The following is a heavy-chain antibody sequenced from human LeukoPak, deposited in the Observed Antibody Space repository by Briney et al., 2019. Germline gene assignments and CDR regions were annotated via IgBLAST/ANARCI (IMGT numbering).Heavy chain of an antibody. CDR2: IYTSGST. CDR1: GGSISSYY. D-gene: IGHD3-3*01. Sequence: SETLSLTCTVSGGSISSYYWSWIRQPAGKGLEWIGRIYTSGSTNYNPSLKRRVTMSVDTSKNQFSLKLSSVTAADTAVYYCARDGGYYDFWSGYYYFDYWGQGTLVTVSS. J-gene: IGHJ4*02. V-gene: IGHV4-4*07. CDR3: ARDGGYYDFWSGYYYFDY.